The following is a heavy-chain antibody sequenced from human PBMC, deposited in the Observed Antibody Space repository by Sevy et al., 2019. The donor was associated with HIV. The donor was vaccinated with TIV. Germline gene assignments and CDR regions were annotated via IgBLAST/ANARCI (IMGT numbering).Heavy chain of an antibody. CDR1: DGSFSGYY. CDR3: ARSPPVVVVPGAPSWFDP. D-gene: IGHD2-2*01. CDR2: INESGIT. Sequence: SETLSLTCAVHDGSFSGYYWNWIRQLPGKGLEWIGEINESGITYYNPSLKSRVTISVDTSKKQVSLNLNSVTAADRAVYFCARSPPVVVVPGAPSWFDPWGQGTLVTVSS. V-gene: IGHV4-34*01. J-gene: IGHJ5*02.